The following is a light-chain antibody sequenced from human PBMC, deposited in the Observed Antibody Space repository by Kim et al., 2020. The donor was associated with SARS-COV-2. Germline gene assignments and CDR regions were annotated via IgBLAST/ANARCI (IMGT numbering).Light chain of an antibody. Sequence: GQRVSFSCSGSTSNIGRNAVTWYRQLPGTAPKLLVSTSDTRRPGGPDRISASKSGTSAPLAISGLQPEDEADYYCASWDDSLNGYVFGTGTKVTVL. CDR3: ASWDDSLNGYV. V-gene: IGLV1-44*01. J-gene: IGLJ1*01. CDR2: TSD. CDR1: TSNIGRNA.